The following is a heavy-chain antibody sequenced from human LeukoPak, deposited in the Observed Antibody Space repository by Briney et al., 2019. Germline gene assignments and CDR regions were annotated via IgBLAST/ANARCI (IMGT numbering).Heavy chain of an antibody. V-gene: IGHV3-33*01. CDR3: AREIFGSGSYPDF. D-gene: IGHD3-10*01. J-gene: IGHJ4*02. Sequence: GGSLRLSCAASGFAFNTYAMDWVGQGAGKGVEWVALIWHEGSHKFYSNSVRGQFTISRDNSTNTVSLPMTNLRPEDTADCAREIFGSGSYPDFWGQGTLVPVSS. CDR1: GFAFNTYA. CDR2: IWHEGSHK.